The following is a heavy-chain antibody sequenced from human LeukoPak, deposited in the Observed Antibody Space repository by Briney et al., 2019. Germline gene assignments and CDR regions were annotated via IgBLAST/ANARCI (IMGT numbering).Heavy chain of an antibody. Sequence: SETLSLTCTVSGGSISNYFWTWIRQPPGKGLEWIGYIYTSGNTNYNPSLESRVTMSVDTSKNQFSLRLNSVTAADTAVYYCTRGFLQIDYWGQGTLVTVSS. CDR2: IYTSGNT. V-gene: IGHV4-4*09. J-gene: IGHJ4*02. CDR1: GGSISNYF. CDR3: TRGFLQIDY.